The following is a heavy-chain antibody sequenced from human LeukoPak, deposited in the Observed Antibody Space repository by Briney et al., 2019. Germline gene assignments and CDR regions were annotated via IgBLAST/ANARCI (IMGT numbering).Heavy chain of an antibody. Sequence: PSQTLSLTCAVSGGSISSGGYSWSWIRQPPGKGLEWIGYIYHSGSTYYNPSLKSRVTISVDRSKNQFSLKLSSVTAADTAVYYCARGIRGFDYWGQGTLVTVSS. CDR1: GGSISSGGYS. V-gene: IGHV4-30-2*01. CDR3: ARGIRGFDY. CDR2: IYHSGST. D-gene: IGHD1-14*01. J-gene: IGHJ4*02.